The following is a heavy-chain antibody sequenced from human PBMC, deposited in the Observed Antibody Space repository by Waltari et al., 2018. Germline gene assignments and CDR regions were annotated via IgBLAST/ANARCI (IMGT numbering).Heavy chain of an antibody. CDR1: GFTVSSNY. J-gene: IGHJ6*02. CDR3: ARKSIAVAGYGMDV. CDR2: IYSGGST. D-gene: IGHD6-19*01. V-gene: IGHV3-66*02. Sequence: EVQLVESGGGLVQPGGSLRLSCAASGFTVSSNYMSWVRQAPGKGLEWVSVIYSGGSTYYADSVKGRFTISRDNSKNTLYLQMNSLRAEDTAVYYCARKSIAVAGYGMDVWGQGTTVTVSS.